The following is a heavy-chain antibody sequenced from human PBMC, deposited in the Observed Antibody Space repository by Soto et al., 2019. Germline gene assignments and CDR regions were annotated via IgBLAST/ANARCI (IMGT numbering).Heavy chain of an antibody. CDR1: GGSVSSGSYY. V-gene: IGHV4-61*01. J-gene: IGHJ6*02. D-gene: IGHD5-18*01. CDR3: ARHATIQLWSYYCYCGMDV. Sequence: TLSLTCTVFGGSVSSGSYYWSWIRQPPEKGLEWIGHIYYSGSTNYTPSLKSRVTISVDTSKYEFSLKLSSVTAADTAKYYCARHATIQLWSYYCYCGMDVWGQGTTVTVS. CDR2: IYYSGST.